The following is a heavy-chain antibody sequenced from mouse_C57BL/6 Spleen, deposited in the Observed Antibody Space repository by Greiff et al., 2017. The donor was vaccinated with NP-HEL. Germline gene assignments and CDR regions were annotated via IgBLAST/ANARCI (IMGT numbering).Heavy chain of an antibody. Sequence: DVQLQESGPGLVKPSQSLSLTCSVTGYSITSGYYWNWIRQFPGNKLEWMGYISYDGSNNYNPSLKNRISITRDTSKNQFFLKLNSVTTEDTATYYCARRLSGFAYWGQGTLVTVSA. J-gene: IGHJ3*01. D-gene: IGHD3-2*02. CDR3: ARRLSGFAY. CDR2: ISYDGSN. CDR1: GYSITSGYY. V-gene: IGHV3-6*01.